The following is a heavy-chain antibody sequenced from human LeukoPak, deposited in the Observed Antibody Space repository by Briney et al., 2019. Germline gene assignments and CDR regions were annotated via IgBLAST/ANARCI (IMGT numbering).Heavy chain of an antibody. Sequence: SETLSLTCTVPGGSISSHCWSWIRQPPGKGLEWIGHIYYTGRTNYNPSLKSRVTISVDTSKNQFSLKLSSVTAADTAVYYCARDRGSSWYDDAFDIWGQGTMVTVSS. CDR1: GGSISSHC. CDR2: IYYTGRT. CDR3: ARDRGSSWYDDAFDI. J-gene: IGHJ3*02. D-gene: IGHD6-13*01. V-gene: IGHV4-59*11.